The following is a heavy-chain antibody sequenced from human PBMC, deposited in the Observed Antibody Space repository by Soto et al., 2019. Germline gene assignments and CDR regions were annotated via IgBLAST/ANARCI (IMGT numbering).Heavy chain of an antibody. J-gene: IGHJ4*02. Sequence: SETLSLTCAVYGGSFSGYYWSWIRQPPGKGLEWIGEINHSGSTNYNPSLKSRVTISVDTSKNQFSLKLSSVTAADTAVYCCARVRGYDFWSGSYRWDYFDYWGQGTLVTVSS. CDR1: GGSFSGYY. CDR3: ARVRGYDFWSGSYRWDYFDY. V-gene: IGHV4-34*01. D-gene: IGHD3-3*01. CDR2: INHSGST.